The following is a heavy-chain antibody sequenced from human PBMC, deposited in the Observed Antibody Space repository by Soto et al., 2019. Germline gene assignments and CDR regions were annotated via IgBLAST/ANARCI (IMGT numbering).Heavy chain of an antibody. D-gene: IGHD1-7*01. CDR2: TLYSPKWYS. CDR3: TRGPNYTAFDI. CDR1: GDSVSSDSFA. Sequence: QVQLQQSGPRLVKSSQTLSLTCAISGDSVSSDSFAWHWIRQSPSRGLEWLGRTLYSPKWYSDYAPSVKVRIRISADTSKNHFSLQLTSVSPDDTAVYYCTRGPNYTAFDILGQGTVVTVSS. J-gene: IGHJ3*02. V-gene: IGHV6-1*02.